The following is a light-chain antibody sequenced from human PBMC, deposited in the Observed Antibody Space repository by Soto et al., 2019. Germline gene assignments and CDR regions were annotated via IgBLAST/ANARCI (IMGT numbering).Light chain of an antibody. CDR2: EDS. J-gene: IGLJ2*01. CDR1: SRDVGNYDL. Sequence: QSALTQPASVSGSPRQSITISCTGTSRDVGNYDLVSWFQHHPDKAPQLIIYEDSKRPSGISHRFSGSKSGNTASLTISGLQAEDEADYYCCSYAGSYTIFGGGTQLTVL. V-gene: IGLV2-23*01. CDR3: CSYAGSYTI.